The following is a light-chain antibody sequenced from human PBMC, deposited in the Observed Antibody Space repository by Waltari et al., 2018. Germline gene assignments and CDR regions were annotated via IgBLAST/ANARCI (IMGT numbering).Light chain of an antibody. J-gene: IGLJ2*01. Sequence: QSALTQPPSASGSPGQSVTISCTGTSSDVGNYNYVSRDQHPPGKAPKPRFYEVSKRPSGVPDRFSGSKSGNTASLTISGLQADDEADYYCCSYAGSYTVLFGGGTKLTVL. CDR3: CSYAGSYTVL. CDR1: SSDVGNYNY. CDR2: EVS. V-gene: IGLV2-8*01.